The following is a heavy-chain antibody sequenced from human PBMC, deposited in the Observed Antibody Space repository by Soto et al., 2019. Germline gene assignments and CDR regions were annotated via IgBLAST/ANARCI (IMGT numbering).Heavy chain of an antibody. D-gene: IGHD2-21*01. Sequence: GGSLRLSCAASGFTFSSYGMHWVRQAPGKGLEWVAVISYDGSNKYYADSVKGRFTISRDNSKNTLYLQMNSLRAEDTAVYYCARDSGGDGWGYYYGMDVWGQGTTVTVSS. CDR3: ARDSGGDGWGYYYGMDV. CDR1: GFTFSSYG. CDR2: ISYDGSNK. V-gene: IGHV3-30*03. J-gene: IGHJ6*02.